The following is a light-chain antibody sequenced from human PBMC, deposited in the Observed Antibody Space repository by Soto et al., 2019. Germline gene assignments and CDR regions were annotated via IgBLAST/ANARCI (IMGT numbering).Light chain of an antibody. CDR1: SSDIGTYNL. CDR3: CSYAGTSGWV. J-gene: IGLJ3*02. V-gene: IGLV2-23*01. Sequence: QSALTQPASVSGSPGQSITISCTGTSSDIGTYNLVSWYQQHPGKVPKFMIYEGTKRPSGVSNRFSGSKSGNTASLTISGLQAEDEADYYCCSYAGTSGWVFGGGTKLTVL. CDR2: EGT.